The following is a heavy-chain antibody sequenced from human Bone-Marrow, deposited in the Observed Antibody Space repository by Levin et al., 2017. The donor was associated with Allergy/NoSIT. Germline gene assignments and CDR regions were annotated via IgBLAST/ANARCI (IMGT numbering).Heavy chain of an antibody. CDR3: ATYTLRGLDN. Sequence: GGSLRLSCATSGFIFNSAWMSWVRQGPGKGLEWVGRITSKKDGATVDYAAPVKGRFTISRDDSQSTLSLQMDSLRPEDTGFYYCATYTLRGLDNWGQGILVTVSS. J-gene: IGHJ4*02. CDR2: ITSKKDGATV. D-gene: IGHD3-10*01. CDR1: GFIFNSAW. V-gene: IGHV3-15*01.